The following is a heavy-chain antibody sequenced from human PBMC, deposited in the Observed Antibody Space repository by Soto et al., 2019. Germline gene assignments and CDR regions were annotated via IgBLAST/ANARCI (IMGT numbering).Heavy chain of an antibody. CDR2: INPHSGDT. J-gene: IGHJ6*02. V-gene: IGHV1-2*02. D-gene: IGHD4-17*01. Sequence: QVQLVQSGAEVKKPGASVKVSYVASGYTFTDHYIHWVRQAPGQGVEWRGWINPHSGDTIYAQKFQGRVTLTRDTSISTAYMELSRLRSDDTAVYYCARGRTVNFYGMDVWGQGTTVTVSS. CDR3: ARGRTVNFYGMDV. CDR1: GYTFTDHY.